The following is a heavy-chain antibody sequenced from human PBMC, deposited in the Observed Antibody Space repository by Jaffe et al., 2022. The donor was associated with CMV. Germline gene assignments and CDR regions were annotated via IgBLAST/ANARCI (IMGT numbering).Heavy chain of an antibody. CDR1: GYSFTSYW. D-gene: IGHD3-22*01. Sequence: EVQLVQSGAEVKKPGESLRISCKGSGYSFTSYWISWVRQMPGKGLEWMGRIDPSDSYTNYSPSFQGHVTISADKSISTAYLQWSSLKASDTAMYYCARYDYYDSSGSAFDIWGQGTMVTVSS. CDR3: ARYDYYDSSGSAFDI. J-gene: IGHJ3*02. V-gene: IGHV5-10-1*03. CDR2: IDPSDSYT.